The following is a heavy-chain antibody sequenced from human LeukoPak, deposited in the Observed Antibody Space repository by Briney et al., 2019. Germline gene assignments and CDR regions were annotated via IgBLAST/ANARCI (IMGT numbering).Heavy chain of an antibody. Sequence: SETLSLTCTVSGGSISSSSYYWGWIRQPPGKGLEWIGSIYYSGSTYYNPSLKSRVTISVDTSKNQFSLKLSSVTAADTAVYYCARPPGISSSWYHYFDHWGQGTLVTVSS. CDR2: IYYSGST. CDR1: GGSISSSSYY. V-gene: IGHV4-39*01. D-gene: IGHD6-13*01. CDR3: ARPPGISSSWYHYFDH. J-gene: IGHJ4*02.